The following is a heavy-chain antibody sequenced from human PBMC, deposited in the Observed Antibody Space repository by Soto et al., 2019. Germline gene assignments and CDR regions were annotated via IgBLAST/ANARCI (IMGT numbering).Heavy chain of an antibody. D-gene: IGHD3-22*01. Sequence: GGSLRLSCAASGFTFGNYWMHWVRQAPGKGLVWVARINSDGSSTSYADSVKGRFTISRDNAKNTLYLQMNSLRAEDTALYYCTTDPVTMIVVVPSSGWGQGTLVTVSS. CDR3: TTDPVTMIVVVPSSG. CDR2: INSDGSST. V-gene: IGHV3-74*01. J-gene: IGHJ4*02. CDR1: GFTFGNYW.